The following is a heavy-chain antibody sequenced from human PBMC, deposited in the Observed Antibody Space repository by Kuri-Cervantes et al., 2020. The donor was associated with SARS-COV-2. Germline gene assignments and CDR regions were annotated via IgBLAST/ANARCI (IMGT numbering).Heavy chain of an antibody. CDR1: GFTFSSYG. Sequence: GESLKISCAASGFTFSSYGMHWVRQAPGKGLEWVAVISYDGSNKYYADSVKGRFTISRDNSKNTLYLQMNSLRAGDTAVYYCVRDGDHWNFDYWGQGTLVTVSS. CDR2: ISYDGSNK. CDR3: VRDGDHWNFDY. V-gene: IGHV3-30*03. J-gene: IGHJ4*02. D-gene: IGHD1-1*01.